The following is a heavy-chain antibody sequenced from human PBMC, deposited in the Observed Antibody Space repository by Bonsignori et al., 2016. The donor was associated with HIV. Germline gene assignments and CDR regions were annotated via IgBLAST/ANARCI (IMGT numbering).Heavy chain of an antibody. Sequence: RQAPGKGLEWIGSIYRSGSTYYNPSLKSRVTISVDTSKNQFSLKLSSVTAADTAVYYCARGRGGDYYYYYMDVWGKGTTVTVSS. D-gene: IGHD2-21*01. CDR2: IYRSGST. J-gene: IGHJ6*03. CDR3: ARGRGGDYYYYYMDV. V-gene: IGHV4-38-2*02.